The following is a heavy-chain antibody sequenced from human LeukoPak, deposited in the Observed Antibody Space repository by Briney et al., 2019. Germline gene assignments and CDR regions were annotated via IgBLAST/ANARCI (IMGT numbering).Heavy chain of an antibody. CDR1: GFTFSSYA. CDR3: ARGEYSGYVWIAAAGTTPNFDY. CDR2: ISYDGSNK. Sequence: PGGSLRLSCAASGFTFSSYAMHWVRQAPGKGLEWVAVISYDGSNKYYADSVKGRFTISRDNSKNTLYLQMNSLRAEDTAVYYCARGEYSGYVWIAAAGTTPNFDYWGQGTLVTVSS. J-gene: IGHJ4*02. V-gene: IGHV3-30-3*01. D-gene: IGHD6-13*01.